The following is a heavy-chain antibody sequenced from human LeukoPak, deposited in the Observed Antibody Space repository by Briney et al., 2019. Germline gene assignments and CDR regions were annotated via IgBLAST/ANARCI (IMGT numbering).Heavy chain of an antibody. CDR3: ARATPGDYYDSSGYSLDY. J-gene: IGHJ4*02. D-gene: IGHD3-22*01. CDR2: INPNSGGT. Sequence: GASVKVSCKASGYTFTGYYIHGVRQAPGQGLEWMGWINPNSGGTNYAQKFQGRVTMTRDTSISTAYMELSRLRSDDTAVYYCARATPGDYYDSSGYSLDYWGQGTLVTVSS. V-gene: IGHV1-2*02. CDR1: GYTFTGYY.